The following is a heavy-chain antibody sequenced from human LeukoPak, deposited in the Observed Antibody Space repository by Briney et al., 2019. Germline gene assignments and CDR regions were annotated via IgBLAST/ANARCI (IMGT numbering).Heavy chain of an antibody. V-gene: IGHV1-69*04. CDR2: IIPILGIA. CDR3: ARGRWGIAAATNGYYYYGMDV. CDR1: GGTFSSYA. Sequence: GASVKVSCKASGGTFSSYAISWVRQAPGQGLEWMGRIIPILGIANYAQKFQGRVTITADKSTSTAYMELSSLRSEDTAVYYCARGRWGIAAATNGYYYYGMDVWGQGTTVTVSS. J-gene: IGHJ6*02. D-gene: IGHD6-13*01.